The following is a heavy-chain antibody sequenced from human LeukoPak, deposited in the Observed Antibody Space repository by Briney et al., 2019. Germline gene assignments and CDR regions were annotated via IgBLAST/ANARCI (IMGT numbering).Heavy chain of an antibody. CDR3: ARDEMAADY. Sequence: RPGGSLRLSCAASGFTVSSNYMSWVRQAPGKGLEWVSVIYSGGGTYYADSVKGRFAISRHNSKNTLYLEMNSLRPEDTAVYYCARDEMAADYWGQGTLVTVSS. V-gene: IGHV3-53*04. CDR2: IYSGGGT. J-gene: IGHJ4*02. CDR1: GFTVSSNY. D-gene: IGHD6-19*01.